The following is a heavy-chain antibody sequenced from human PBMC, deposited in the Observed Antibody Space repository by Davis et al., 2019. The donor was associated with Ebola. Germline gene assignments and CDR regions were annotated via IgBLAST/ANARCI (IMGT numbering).Heavy chain of an antibody. J-gene: IGHJ4*02. CDR2: IYYSGST. CDR1: GGSISSGDYY. V-gene: IGHV4-30-4*01. D-gene: IGHD2-8*01. CDR3: ARRKKYCTNGVCYYDY. Sequence: LRLSCTVSGGSISSGDYYWSWIRQPPGKGLEWIGYIYYSGSTNYNPSLKSRVTISVDTSKNQFSLKLSSVTAADTAVYYCARRKKYCTNGVCYYDYWGQGTLVTVSS.